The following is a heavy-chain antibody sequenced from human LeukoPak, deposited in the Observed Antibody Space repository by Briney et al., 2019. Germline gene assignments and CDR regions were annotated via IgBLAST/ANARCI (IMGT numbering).Heavy chain of an antibody. CDR2: TIPIFGTA. CDR1: GGSFNSYA. CDR3: ARAYYFDGSGYYLPLDS. J-gene: IGHJ4*02. D-gene: IGHD3-22*01. V-gene: IGHV1-69*13. Sequence: SVKVSCKASGGSFNSYAFSWVRQAPGQGLEWMGRTIPIFGTAYYAQKFQGRVTITADESTSTVHMELRSLRSEDTAMYYCARAYYFDGSGYYLPLDSWGQGTLVTVS.